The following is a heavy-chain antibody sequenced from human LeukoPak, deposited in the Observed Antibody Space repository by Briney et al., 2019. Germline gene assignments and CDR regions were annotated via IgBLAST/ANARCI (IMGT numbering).Heavy chain of an antibody. J-gene: IGHJ4*02. CDR3: ARDSCSGGSCFYFDY. CDR2: IWYDGTNK. CDR1: GFTFSSYS. Sequence: GGSLRLSCAASGFTFSSYSMNWVRQAPGKGLEWVAVIWYDGTNKYYVDSVRGRFTISRDTSKNTLYLQMTSLRAEDTAVYYCARDSCSGGSCFYFDYWGQGTLVTVSS. D-gene: IGHD2-15*01. V-gene: IGHV3-33*08.